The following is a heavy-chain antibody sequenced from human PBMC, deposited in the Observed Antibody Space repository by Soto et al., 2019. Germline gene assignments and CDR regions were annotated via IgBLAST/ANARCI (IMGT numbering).Heavy chain of an antibody. D-gene: IGHD3-22*01. Sequence: ASVKVSCKASGGTFSSYAISWVRQAPGQGLEWMGGIIPIFGTANYAQKFQGRVTITADESTSTAYMELSSLRSEDTAVYYCARSMIPPIRAFDIWGQGTMVTVSS. J-gene: IGHJ3*02. CDR1: GGTFSSYA. CDR3: ARSMIPPIRAFDI. CDR2: IIPIFGTA. V-gene: IGHV1-69*13.